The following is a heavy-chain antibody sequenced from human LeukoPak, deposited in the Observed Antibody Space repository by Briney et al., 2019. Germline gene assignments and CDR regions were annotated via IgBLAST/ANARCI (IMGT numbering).Heavy chain of an antibody. CDR1: GFXVCSNY. J-gene: IGHJ5*02. D-gene: IGHD5-18*01. Sequence: GGSLRLSCAASGFXVCSNYISWVCQAPGKGRECVSLISSGGSTYYADSVKGRFTISRDNSKNTLYLQMNSLRAEDTAVYYCARDRGSVDTAMEWFDPWGQGTLVTVSS. CDR2: ISSGGST. V-gene: IGHV3-66*01. CDR3: ARDRGSVDTAMEWFDP.